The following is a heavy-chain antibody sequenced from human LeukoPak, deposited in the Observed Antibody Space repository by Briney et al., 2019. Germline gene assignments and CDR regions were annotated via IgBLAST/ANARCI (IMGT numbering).Heavy chain of an antibody. J-gene: IGHJ4*02. V-gene: IGHV3-23*01. Sequence: GGSLRLSCAASGFTFSSYGMSWVRQAPGKGLEWVSVISGSGGSTYYADSVKGRFTISRDNSKNTLYLQMNSLRAEDTAVYYCAKTGYSSSWYYAYWGQGTLVTVSS. CDR1: GFTFSSYG. D-gene: IGHD6-13*01. CDR3: AKTGYSSSWYYAY. CDR2: ISGSGGST.